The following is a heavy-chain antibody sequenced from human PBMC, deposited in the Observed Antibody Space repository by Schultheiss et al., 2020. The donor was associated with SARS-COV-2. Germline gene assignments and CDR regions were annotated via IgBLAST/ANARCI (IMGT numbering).Heavy chain of an antibody. V-gene: IGHV3-48*03. J-gene: IGHJ4*02. Sequence: GSLRLSCAASGFTFSSYEINWVRQAPGKGLEWVSYISSGGGTIYYADSVKGRFTISRDNAKNTLFLQMNSLRAEDTAVYYCARGQLEPFDYWGQGTLVTVSS. D-gene: IGHD1-1*01. CDR2: ISSGGGTI. CDR1: GFTFSSYE. CDR3: ARGQLEPFDY.